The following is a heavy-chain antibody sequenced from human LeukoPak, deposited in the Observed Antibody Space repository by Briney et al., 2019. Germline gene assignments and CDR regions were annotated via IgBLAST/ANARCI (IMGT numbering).Heavy chain of an antibody. CDR1: GFTFKRYA. CDR3: TRGRSVYGSGSYSAY. J-gene: IGHJ4*02. D-gene: IGHD3-10*01. V-gene: IGHV3-30*04. CDR2: MSYDGNIS. Sequence: GGSLRVSCAASGFTFKRYAMHWVRQAPGKGLEWLTIMSYDGNISYYADSVKGRFTISRDNSNDTLYLQMNSLRADDTAIYYCTRGRSVYGSGSYSAYWGQGTLVTVSS.